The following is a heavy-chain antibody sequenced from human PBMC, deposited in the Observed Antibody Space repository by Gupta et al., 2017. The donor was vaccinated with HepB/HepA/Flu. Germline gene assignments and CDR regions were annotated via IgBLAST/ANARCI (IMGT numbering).Heavy chain of an antibody. J-gene: IGHJ6*03. CDR3: ARGGYCSSTSCYFDENYYYYMDV. CDR1: GYTFTGYY. D-gene: IGHD2-2*01. CDR2: INPNSGGT. Sequence: QVQLVQSGAEVKKPGASVKVSCKASGYTFTGYYMHWVRQAPGQGLEWMGGINPNSGGTNYAQKFQGRVTMTRDTSISTAYMELSRMRSDDTAVYYCARGGYCSSTSCYFDENYYYYMDVWGKGTTVTVSS. V-gene: IGHV1-2*02.